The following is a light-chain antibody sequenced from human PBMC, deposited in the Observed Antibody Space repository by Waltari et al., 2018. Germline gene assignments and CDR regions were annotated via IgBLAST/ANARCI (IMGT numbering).Light chain of an antibody. J-gene: IGKJ2*01. V-gene: IGKV4-1*01. CDR1: RNLLYIPNNKDF. CDR3: QQYYDTPYT. CDR2: WES. Sequence: DIVMTQSPDSLVVSLGETATIHCQSRRNLLYIPNNKDFLAWYQQKPGQPPKLVIYWESTRESGVPDRFTGSGSGTDFSLTISSLQAEDVAVYYCQQYYDTPYTFGQGTKLEIK.